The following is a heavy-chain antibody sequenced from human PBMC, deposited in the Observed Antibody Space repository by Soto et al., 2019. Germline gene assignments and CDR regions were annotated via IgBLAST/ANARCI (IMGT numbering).Heavy chain of an antibody. CDR2: ISYDGSNK. J-gene: IGHJ5*02. D-gene: IGHD3-9*01. CDR3: ARDIREDDILNALFHP. V-gene: IGHV3-30-3*01. Sequence: PGWSLRLSCAASGFTFSSYAMHLVRQAPGKGLEWVAVISYDGSNKYYADSVKGRFTISRDNSKNTLYLQMNSLRAEDTAVYYCARDIREDDILNALFHPWGQGTLVTVSS. CDR1: GFTFSSYA.